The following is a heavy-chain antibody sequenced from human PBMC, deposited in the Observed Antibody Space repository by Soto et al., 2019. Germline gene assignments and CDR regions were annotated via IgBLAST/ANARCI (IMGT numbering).Heavy chain of an antibody. D-gene: IGHD2-15*01. V-gene: IGHV3-48*02. CDR2: ISSSSSTI. J-gene: IGHJ4*02. Sequence: SLRLSCAASGFTFSSYSMNWVRQAPGKGLEWVSYISSSSSTIYYADSVKGRFTISRDNAKNSLYLQMNSLRDEDTAVYYCARQSSGYIVGGYFDYWGQGTLVTVSS. CDR3: ARQSSGYIVGGYFDY. CDR1: GFTFSSYS.